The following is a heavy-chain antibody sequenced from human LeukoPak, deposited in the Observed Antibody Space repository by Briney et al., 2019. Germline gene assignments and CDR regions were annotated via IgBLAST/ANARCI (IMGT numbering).Heavy chain of an antibody. Sequence: SETLSLTCTVSGGSISSSSYYWGWIRQPPGKGLEWIGSIYYSGSTYYDPSLKSRVTISVDTSKNQFSLKLSSVTAADTAVYYCASFGYQLPGDYWGQGTLVTVSS. CDR1: GGSISSSSYY. CDR3: ASFGYQLPGDY. J-gene: IGHJ4*02. V-gene: IGHV4-39*01. CDR2: IYYSGST. D-gene: IGHD2-2*01.